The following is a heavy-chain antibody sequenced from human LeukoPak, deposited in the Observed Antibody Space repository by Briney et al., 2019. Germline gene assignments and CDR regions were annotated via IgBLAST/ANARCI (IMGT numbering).Heavy chain of an antibody. V-gene: IGHV1-18*01. CDR3: ARSDYDILTGSTIFDY. J-gene: IGHJ4*02. Sequence: ASVKVSCKASGYTFTSYGISWVRQAPGQGLEWMGWISAYNGNTNYAQKLQGRVTMTTDTSTSTAYMELRSLRSDDTAVYYCARSDYDILTGSTIFDYWGQGTLVTVSS. CDR2: ISAYNGNT. CDR1: GYTFTSYG. D-gene: IGHD3-9*01.